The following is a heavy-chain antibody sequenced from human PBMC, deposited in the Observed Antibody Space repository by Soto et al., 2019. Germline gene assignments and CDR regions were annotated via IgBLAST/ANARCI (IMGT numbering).Heavy chain of an antibody. Sequence: GGSLRLSCAASGFTFSSYGMHWVRQAPGKGLEWVAVISYDGSNKYYADSVKGRFTISRDNSKNTLYLQMNSLRAEDTAVYYCATWDSNWFDPWGQGTLVTVSS. CDR1: GFTFSSYG. CDR3: ATWDSNWFDP. V-gene: IGHV3-30*03. D-gene: IGHD1-26*01. CDR2: ISYDGSNK. J-gene: IGHJ5*01.